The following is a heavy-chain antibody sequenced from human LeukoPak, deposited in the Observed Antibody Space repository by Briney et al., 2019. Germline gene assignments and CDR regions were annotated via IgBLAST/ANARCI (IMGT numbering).Heavy chain of an antibody. CDR3: ARDRRIRWNDRGNNWFDP. Sequence: ASVKVSCKASGYTFTSYAMNWVRQAPGQGLEWMGWINTNTGNPTYAQGFTGRFVFSLDTSVSTAYLQISSLKAEDTAVYYCARDRRIRWNDRGNNWFDPWGQGTLVTVSS. CDR1: GYTFTSYA. D-gene: IGHD1-1*01. V-gene: IGHV7-4-1*02. CDR2: INTNTGNP. J-gene: IGHJ5*02.